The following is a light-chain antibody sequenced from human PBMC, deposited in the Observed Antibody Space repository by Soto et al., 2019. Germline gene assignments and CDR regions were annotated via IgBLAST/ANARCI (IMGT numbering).Light chain of an antibody. CDR3: QQYTNWPPIT. V-gene: IGKV3-15*01. J-gene: IGKJ5*01. Sequence: EIVMTQSPATLSVSPGERATLSCRASQSVSSNLAWYQQKPGQAPRLLIYGASTRATGIPARFSGSGSGKEFTLTISSLQSEDFAVYYWQQYTNWPPITFGQGTRLEIK. CDR1: QSVSSN. CDR2: GAS.